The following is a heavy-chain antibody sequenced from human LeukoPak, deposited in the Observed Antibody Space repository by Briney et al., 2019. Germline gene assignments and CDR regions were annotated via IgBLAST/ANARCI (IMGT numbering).Heavy chain of an antibody. J-gene: IGHJ4*02. V-gene: IGHV3-66*01. CDR3: ARDGGGPVDSITVPFDY. D-gene: IGHD5-24*01. CDR1: GFTIRSNY. Sequence: PGGSLRLSCEISGFTIRSNYMTWVRQAPGKGLEWVSLISNNGKIYYADSVKGRFSISRDSSQNMLYLQMNSLRVEDTAVYFCARDGGGPVDSITVPFDYWGQGTLVTVST. CDR2: ISNNGKI.